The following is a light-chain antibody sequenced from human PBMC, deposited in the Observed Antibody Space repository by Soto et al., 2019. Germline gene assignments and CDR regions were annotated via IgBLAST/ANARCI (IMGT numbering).Light chain of an antibody. CDR3: QLYGPSLTWP. CDR1: QSVTSNY. J-gene: IGKJ1*01. CDR2: GTS. V-gene: IGKV3-20*01. Sequence: ETVLTQSPGTLSLSPGERATLSCRASQSVTSNYLAWYQQKPGQAPRLLIFGTSGRATGIPDRFSGSGSGTDFTLTISRLEPEDVAVYYCQLYGPSLTWPFGQGTKV.